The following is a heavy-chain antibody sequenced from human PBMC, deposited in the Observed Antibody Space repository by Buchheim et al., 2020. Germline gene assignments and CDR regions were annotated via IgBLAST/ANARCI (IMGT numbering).Heavy chain of an antibody. V-gene: IGHV4-34*01. J-gene: IGHJ4*02. D-gene: IGHD2-8*01. Sequence: QVHLQQWGAGLLKPSETLSLTCAVYGGSFSIYYWTWIRQPPGKGLEWIGEVNHSGSTNYNPSLKSRLTISMDTSKNQFSLKLGSVTAADTAVYYCAGALPVGVQVKDYWGQGTL. CDR2: VNHSGST. CDR1: GGSFSIYY. CDR3: AGALPVGVQVKDY.